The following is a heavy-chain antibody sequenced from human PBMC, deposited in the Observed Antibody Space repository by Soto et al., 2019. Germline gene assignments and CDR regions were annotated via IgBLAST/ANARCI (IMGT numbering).Heavy chain of an antibody. CDR3: ARDLSWGSNWYYYMDV. J-gene: IGHJ6*03. CDR1: GFILSDCA. V-gene: IGHV3-48*01. Sequence: EVQLVESGGGLVQPGGSLRLSCATSGFILSDCAMNWVRQAPGKGLEWVSYISSSSVIDYADSVKGRFTVSRDNGRNSLYLQMNSLRAEDTAVYYCARDLSWGSNWYYYMDVWGKGTTVTVSS. D-gene: IGHD7-27*01. CDR2: ISSSSVI.